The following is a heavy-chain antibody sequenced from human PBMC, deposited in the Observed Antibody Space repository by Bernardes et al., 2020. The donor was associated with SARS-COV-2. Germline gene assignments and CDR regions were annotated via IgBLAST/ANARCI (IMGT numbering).Heavy chain of an antibody. CDR3: SSTPVTMILVVITYYYFDL. J-gene: IGHJ2*01. CDR2: IYYGGIT. D-gene: IGHD3-22*01. V-gene: IGHV4-39*01. CDR1: GVSASSSSYF. Sequence: SATLSPTCTVSGVSASSSSYFWGWIRQPPGKGLEWIGSIYYGGITHYNPSLKSRATISVDTSKNQFSLKLTSVTAADTAMYYCSSTPVTMILVVITYYYFDLWGRGTLVTVSS.